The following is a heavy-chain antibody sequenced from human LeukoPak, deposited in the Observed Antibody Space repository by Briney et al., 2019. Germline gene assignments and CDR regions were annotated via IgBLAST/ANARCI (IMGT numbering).Heavy chain of an antibody. CDR3: GRGQHVQWPPPVY. CDR1: GFTFSSNG. V-gene: IGHV4-34*01. D-gene: IGHD6-19*01. J-gene: IGHJ4*02. CDR2: IDPSGGT. Sequence: GSLRLSCAASGFTFSSNGMSWVRQPPGKGLEWIGEIDPSGGTNYKPSLKSRVTISIDTSKNQFSLKLSSVTAADTAVYYCGRGQHVQWPPPVYWGQGTLVTVSS.